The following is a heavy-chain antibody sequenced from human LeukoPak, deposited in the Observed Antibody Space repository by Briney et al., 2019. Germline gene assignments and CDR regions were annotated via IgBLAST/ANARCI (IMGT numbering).Heavy chain of an antibody. D-gene: IGHD1-26*01. CDR3: ARDGELYSGSKGLFDI. Sequence: ASVKVSCKASGYTFSCYGISWVRQAPGQGLDWMGWISANNGNTNYAQKLQGRVTMTTDTSTSTAYMELRSLRSDDTAVYYCARDGELYSGSKGLFDIWGQGTMVTVSS. CDR2: ISANNGNT. CDR1: GYTFSCYG. J-gene: IGHJ3*02. V-gene: IGHV1-18*01.